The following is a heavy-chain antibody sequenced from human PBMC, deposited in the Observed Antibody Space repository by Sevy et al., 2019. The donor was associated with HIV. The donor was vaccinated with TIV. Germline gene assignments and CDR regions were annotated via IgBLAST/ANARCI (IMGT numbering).Heavy chain of an antibody. D-gene: IGHD1-26*01. CDR1: GFTFSTYA. Sequence: GGSLRLSCAASGFTFSTYAMAWVRQAPGKGLVWVSSVSNSGDITFHGDSVKGRFITSRDNSRNTLFLQMDSLGGDDTAVYYCAKFSGTYSFDNWGQGTLVTVSS. J-gene: IGHJ4*02. CDR2: VSNSGDIT. V-gene: IGHV3-23*01. CDR3: AKFSGTYSFDN.